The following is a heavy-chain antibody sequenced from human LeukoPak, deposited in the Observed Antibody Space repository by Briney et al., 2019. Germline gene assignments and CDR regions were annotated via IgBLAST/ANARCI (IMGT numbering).Heavy chain of an antibody. CDR3: ARYEEFSTGYSASSPRHYFDH. CDR1: GGSINSYY. Sequence: PSETLSLTCTVSGGSINSYYWSWIRQPPGKGLECIGHIYYTGSTYYKPSLESRVTISVDTAKNQISLKLSSVTAADTAVYYCARYEEFSTGYSASSPRHYFDHWGQGALVTVSS. CDR2: IYYTGST. V-gene: IGHV4-59*01. J-gene: IGHJ4*02. D-gene: IGHD3/OR15-3a*01.